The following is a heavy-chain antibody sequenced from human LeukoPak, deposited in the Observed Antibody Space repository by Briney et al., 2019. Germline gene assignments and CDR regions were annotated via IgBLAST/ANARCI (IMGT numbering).Heavy chain of an antibody. V-gene: IGHV3-30-3*01. Sequence: LPGGSLRLSCATSGFTFSMSAMHWVRLAPGKGLDWVAVISFDGGNKFYADSVKGRFSISRDNSKNTLDLQMNSLGLDDTAVYFCARGRAGIAAAGFDYWGQGTLVTASS. CDR2: ISFDGGNK. CDR1: GFTFSMSA. D-gene: IGHD6-13*01. CDR3: ARGRAGIAAAGFDY. J-gene: IGHJ4*02.